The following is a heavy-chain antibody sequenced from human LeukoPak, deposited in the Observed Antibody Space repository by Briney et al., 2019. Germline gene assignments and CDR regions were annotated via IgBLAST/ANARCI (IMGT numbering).Heavy chain of an antibody. V-gene: IGHV3-23*01. CDR3: ANEIRPNDY. Sequence: GGSLRLSCAASEFDFSSHAMTWVRQAPGKGLEWVSAISISGSKTYYADSVKGRFTISRDNSKNTLYLQMNSLRAEDAAVYYCANEIRPNDYWGQGTQVTVSS. CDR2: ISISGSKT. CDR1: EFDFSSHA. D-gene: IGHD4-17*01. J-gene: IGHJ4*02.